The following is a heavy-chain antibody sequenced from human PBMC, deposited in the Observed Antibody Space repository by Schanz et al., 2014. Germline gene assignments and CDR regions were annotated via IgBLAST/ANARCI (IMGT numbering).Heavy chain of an antibody. CDR1: GFTFRSHW. V-gene: IGHV3-7*01. D-gene: IGHD1-20*01. CDR3: AREAAYDWNDCFDY. J-gene: IGHJ4*02. CDR2: IKEDGSDK. Sequence: EVQLVESGGGLVQPGGSLRLSCAASGFTFRSHWMSWVRQAPGKGLEWVANIKEDGSDKYYVDSVKGRFTISRDNTKNSLYLQMNSLRAEETAVYYCAREAAYDWNDCFDYWGQGTLVTVSS.